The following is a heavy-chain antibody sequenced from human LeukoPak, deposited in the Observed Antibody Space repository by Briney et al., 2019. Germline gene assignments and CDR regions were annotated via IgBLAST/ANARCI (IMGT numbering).Heavy chain of an antibody. CDR3: AKVYYYDSSGRYFDY. J-gene: IGHJ4*02. V-gene: IGHV3-23*01. Sequence: GGSLRLSCAASGFTFTNNALSWFRQAPGKGLEWVSDIRGGGDTYYAESVKGRFTISRDNSKNTLYLQMNSLRAEDTAVYYCAKVYYYDSSGRYFDYWGQGTLVTVSS. CDR1: GFTFTNNA. CDR2: IRGGGDT. D-gene: IGHD3-22*01.